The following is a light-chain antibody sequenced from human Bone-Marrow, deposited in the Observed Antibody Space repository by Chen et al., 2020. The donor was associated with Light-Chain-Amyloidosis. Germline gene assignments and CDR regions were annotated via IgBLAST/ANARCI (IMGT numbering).Light chain of an antibody. CDR3: QSYQGSSQGV. Sequence: NFMLTQPHSVSDSPGRTVIISCTRCSGSIATNYVQWYQQRPGRSPTTVIYEDDQRPSGVPDRFSGSIDRSSNSASLTISGLKTEDEADYYCQSYQGSSQGVFGGGTKLTVL. V-gene: IGLV6-57*01. CDR1: SGSIATNY. J-gene: IGLJ3*02. CDR2: EDD.